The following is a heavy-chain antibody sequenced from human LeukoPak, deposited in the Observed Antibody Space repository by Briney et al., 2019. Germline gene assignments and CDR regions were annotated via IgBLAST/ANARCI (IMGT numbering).Heavy chain of an antibody. V-gene: IGHV3-30*02. CDR2: MCSDGSDK. Sequence: GGSLRLSCAASGFTFSSSAMHWVRQAPGKGLEWVAIMCSDGSDKYHVNSVEGRFTISRDTSKNTLYLQMNNLRTEDTAVYYCAKDGGTVCHVINYSFDSWGQGTLVTVSS. CDR3: AKDGGTVCHVINYSFDS. D-gene: IGHD1-1*01. CDR1: GFTFSSSA. J-gene: IGHJ4*02.